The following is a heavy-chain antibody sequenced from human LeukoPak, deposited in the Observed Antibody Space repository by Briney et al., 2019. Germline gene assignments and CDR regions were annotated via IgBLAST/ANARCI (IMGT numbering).Heavy chain of an antibody. CDR3: ASLFGYYDILTGPVDY. J-gene: IGHJ4*02. CDR2: ISGSGGST. D-gene: IGHD3-9*01. CDR1: GFTFSSYA. Sequence: GGSLRLSCAASGFTFSSYAMSWVRQAPGKGLEWVSAISGSGGSTYYADSVKGRFTISRDNSKNTLFLQMNSLRAEDTAVYYCASLFGYYDILTGPVDYWGQGTLVTVSS. V-gene: IGHV3-23*01.